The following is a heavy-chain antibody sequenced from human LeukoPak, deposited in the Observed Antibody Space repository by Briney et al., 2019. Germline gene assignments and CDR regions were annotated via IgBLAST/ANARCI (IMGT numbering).Heavy chain of an antibody. CDR2: INKDESEK. J-gene: IGHJ4*02. CDR3: ARSRTYGDYGRGLDY. V-gene: IGHV3-7*02. D-gene: IGHD4-17*01. Sequence: PGGSLRLSCAASGFTFSNYWMSWVRQAPGKGLEWVANINKDESEKYYVDSVKGRFIISRDNAENTLYLQMNSLGAEDTAVYFCARSRTYGDYGRGLDYWGQGTLVTVSS. CDR1: GFTFSNYW.